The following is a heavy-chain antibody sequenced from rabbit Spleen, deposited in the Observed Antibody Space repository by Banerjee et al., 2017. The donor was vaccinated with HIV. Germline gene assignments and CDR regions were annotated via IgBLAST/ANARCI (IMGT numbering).Heavy chain of an antibody. J-gene: IGHJ6*01. D-gene: IGHD8-1*01. CDR2: TAGGRSTFT. V-gene: IGHV1S40*01. CDR3: ARDTGTSFSTYGMDL. Sequence: QSLEESGGDLVKPGASLTLTCTASGFSFSSNDYMCWVRQAPGKGLEWIACTAGGRSTFTYYASWAKGRFTCSKASSTTVTLQMTSLTAADTATYFCARDTGTSFSTYGMDLWGPGTLVTVS. CDR1: GFSFSSNDY.